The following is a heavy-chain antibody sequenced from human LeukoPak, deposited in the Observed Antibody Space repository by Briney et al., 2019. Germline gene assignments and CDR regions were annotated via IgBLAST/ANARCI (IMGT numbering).Heavy chain of an antibody. CDR1: GYSFTNYW. Sequence: GGSLQISCKGSGYSFTNYWIGWVRQMPGKGLEWMGVIYPSDSDTRYSPSFQGQVTISADKSISTAYLQWGSLKASDTAMYYCARRVGGYTYGLDYWGQGTLVTVSS. CDR3: ARRVGGYTYGLDY. D-gene: IGHD5-18*01. J-gene: IGHJ4*02. V-gene: IGHV5-51*01. CDR2: IYPSDSDT.